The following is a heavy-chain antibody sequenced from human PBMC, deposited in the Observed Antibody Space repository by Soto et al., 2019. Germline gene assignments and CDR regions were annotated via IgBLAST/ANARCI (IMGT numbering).Heavy chain of an antibody. CDR1: GYTFSGYY. CDR3: ARGRRGDYYYYYMDV. J-gene: IGHJ6*03. Sequence: VSVKVSCKASGYTFSGYYMHWVRQAPGQGLEWMGWINPNSGGTNYAQKFQGWVTMTRDTSISTAYMELSRLRSDDTAVYYCARGRRGDYYYYYMDVWGKGTTVTVSS. CDR2: INPNSGGT. V-gene: IGHV1-2*04.